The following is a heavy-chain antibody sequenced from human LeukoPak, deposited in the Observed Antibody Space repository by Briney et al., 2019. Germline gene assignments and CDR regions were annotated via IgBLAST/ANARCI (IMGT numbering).Heavy chain of an antibody. D-gene: IGHD3-16*02. V-gene: IGHV1-69*13. CDR1: GGTFSSYA. J-gene: IGHJ4*02. Sequence: SVKVSCKASGGTFSSYAISWVRQAPGQGLEWMGGIIPIFGTANYAQKFQGRVTITADESTSTAYMELSSLRSEDMAVYYCAIRGADYVWGSYRSGSFDYWGQGTLVTVSS. CDR2: IIPIFGTA. CDR3: AIRGADYVWGSYRSGSFDY.